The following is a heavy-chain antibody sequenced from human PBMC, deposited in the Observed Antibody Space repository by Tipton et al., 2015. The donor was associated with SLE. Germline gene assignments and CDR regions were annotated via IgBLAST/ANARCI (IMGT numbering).Heavy chain of an antibody. CDR1: GGSISSSY. CDR2: FSNTGST. J-gene: IGHJ4*02. CDR3: ARAGGFLQWLTGNFDY. Sequence: TLSLTCAVSGGSISSSYWSWIRQPPGKGLEWIGCFSNTGSTNFNPSLKSRVTISVDTSKNQFSLKLSSVTAADTAVYYCARAGGFLQWLTGNFDYWGQGTLVTVSS. D-gene: IGHD3-3*01. V-gene: IGHV4-59*12.